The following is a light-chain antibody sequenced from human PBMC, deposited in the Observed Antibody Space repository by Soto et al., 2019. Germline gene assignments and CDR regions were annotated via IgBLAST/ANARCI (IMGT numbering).Light chain of an antibody. CDR1: RLVGDS. Sequence: QITQSTSTRCGSFGDSVTLTGPATRLVGDSLAWYQQKPGKAPSVLISGVSSWQGGIPARFSASGSGTDFTLSISRLEPEDFATYYCQQCDSSPRTFGQGTKVDIK. J-gene: IGKJ1*01. V-gene: IGKV1-5*01. CDR3: QQCDSSPRT. CDR2: GVS.